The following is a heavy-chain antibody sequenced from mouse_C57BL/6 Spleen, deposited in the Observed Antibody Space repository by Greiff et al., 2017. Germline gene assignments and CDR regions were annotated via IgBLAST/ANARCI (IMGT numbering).Heavy chain of an antibody. V-gene: IGHV1-82*01. Sequence: QVQLQQSGPELVKPGASVKISCKASGYAFSSSWMNWVKQRPGKGLEWIGRIYPGDGDTNYNGKFKGKATLTADKSSSTAYMQLSSLTSEDSAVYFCARSRKGYFDYWGQGTTLTVSS. CDR2: IYPGDGDT. J-gene: IGHJ2*01. CDR1: GYAFSSSW. CDR3: ARSRKGYFDY.